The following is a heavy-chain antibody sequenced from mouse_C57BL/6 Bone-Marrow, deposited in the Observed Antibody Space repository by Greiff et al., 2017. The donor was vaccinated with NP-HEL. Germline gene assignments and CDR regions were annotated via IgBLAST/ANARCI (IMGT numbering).Heavy chain of an antibody. CDR1: GFTFSSYG. CDR2: ISSGGSYT. D-gene: IGHD2-1*01. J-gene: IGHJ3*01. V-gene: IGHV5-6*01. Sequence: EVKVVESGGDLVKPGGSLKLSCAASGFTFSSYGMSWVRQTPDKRLEWVATISSGGSYTYYPDSVKGRFTISRDNAKNTLYLQMSSLKSENTAMYYCARRLPWSGAYWGQGTLVTVSA. CDR3: ARRLPWSGAY.